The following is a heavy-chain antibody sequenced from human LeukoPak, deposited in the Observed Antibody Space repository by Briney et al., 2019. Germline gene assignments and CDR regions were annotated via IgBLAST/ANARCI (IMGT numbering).Heavy chain of an antibody. D-gene: IGHD4-11*01. Sequence: HTGESLRLSCAASGFPFDIFNMNWVRQAPGRGLEWIAYMSSSGSTVYYADSVRGRFTISRDNDKNSLYLEMNSLRADDSAVYFCARYDDDYSLYFDYWGQGTLVTVSS. CDR3: ARYDDDYSLYFDY. J-gene: IGHJ4*02. CDR1: GFPFDIFN. CDR2: MSSSGSTV. V-gene: IGHV3-48*01.